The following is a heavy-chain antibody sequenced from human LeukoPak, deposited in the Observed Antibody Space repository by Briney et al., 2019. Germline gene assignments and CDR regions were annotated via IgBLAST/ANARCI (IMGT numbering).Heavy chain of an antibody. V-gene: IGHV3-30-3*01. CDR1: GFTFSSYA. Sequence: PGGSLRLSCAASGFTFSSYAMHWVRQAPGKGLEWVAVISYDGSNKYYADSVKGRFTISRDNSKNTLYLQMNSLRAEDTAVYYCARGSPYYDSSGYYPLMDVWGQGTTVTVSS. J-gene: IGHJ6*02. D-gene: IGHD3-22*01. CDR3: ARGSPYYDSSGYYPLMDV. CDR2: ISYDGSNK.